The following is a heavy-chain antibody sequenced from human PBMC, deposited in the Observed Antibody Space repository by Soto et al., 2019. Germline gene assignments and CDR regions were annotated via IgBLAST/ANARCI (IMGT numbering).Heavy chain of an antibody. Sequence: PSETLSLTCAVYGGSFSGYYWGWIRQPPGKGLEWIGEINHSGSTNYNPSLKSRVTISVDTSKNQFSLKLSSVTAADTAVYYCARGGAPDIVVGPAAIDHYYYYMDGWGKGTTVTVAS. CDR1: GGSFSGYY. CDR2: INHSGST. J-gene: IGHJ6*03. V-gene: IGHV4-34*01. CDR3: ARGGAPDIVVGPAAIDHYYYYMDG. D-gene: IGHD2-2*01.